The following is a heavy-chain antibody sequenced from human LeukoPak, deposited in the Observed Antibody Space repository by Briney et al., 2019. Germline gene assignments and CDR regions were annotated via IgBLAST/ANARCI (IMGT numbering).Heavy chain of an antibody. V-gene: IGHV4-34*01. CDR3: ALGGYDFSF. CDR2: INHSGRT. CDR1: GGSFSGYY. J-gene: IGHJ4*02. D-gene: IGHD5-12*01. Sequence: SETLSLTCAVYGGSFSGYYWSWIRQPPGKGLEWIGEINHSGRTNYNPSLKMLVTISVDTSKNQSSLKLSSVTAADTAVYYCALGGYDFSFWGQGTLVTVSS.